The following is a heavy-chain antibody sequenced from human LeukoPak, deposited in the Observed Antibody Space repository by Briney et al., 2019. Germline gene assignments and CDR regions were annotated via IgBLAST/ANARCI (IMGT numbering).Heavy chain of an antibody. CDR3: SRGGYSSPRGWFDP. CDR2: INPSGGRT. J-gene: IGHJ5*02. V-gene: IGHV1-46*01. D-gene: IGHD6-13*01. Sequence: ASVRVSCKASGYTFTHYYIHWVRQAPGQGLEWMGIINPSGGRTTYAQKFQGRGTITRDKSTSTVYMELSSQRSEDTAAYYCSRGGYSSPRGWFDPWGQGTLVTVSS. CDR1: GYTFTHYY.